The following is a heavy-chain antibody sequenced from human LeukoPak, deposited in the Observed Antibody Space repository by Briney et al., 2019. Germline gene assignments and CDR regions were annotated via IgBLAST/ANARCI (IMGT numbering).Heavy chain of an antibody. D-gene: IGHD5-18*01. CDR1: GGSISSGGYY. Sequence: PSQTLSLTCTVSGGSISSGGYYWSWIRQHPGKGLEWIGYIYYSGSTNYNPSLKSRVTISVDTSKNQFSLKLSSGTAADTAVYYCARRRGYSYGYGYWGQGTLVTVSS. CDR3: ARRRGYSYGYGY. J-gene: IGHJ4*02. V-gene: IGHV4-31*03. CDR2: IYYSGST.